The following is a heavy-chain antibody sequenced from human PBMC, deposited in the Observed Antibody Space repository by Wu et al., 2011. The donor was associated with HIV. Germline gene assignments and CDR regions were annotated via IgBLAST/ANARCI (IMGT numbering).Heavy chain of an antibody. CDR1: GGTFSSYA. CDR3: ARGLGGYYYGSGNLEF. CDR2: INPNSGIT. Sequence: QVQLVQSGAEVKKPGSSVKVSCKASGGTFSSYAISWVRQAPGQRLEWMGWINPNSGITNYGQKFQGRVTMTLDTSISTAYMELSSLQSSDTAIYFCARGLGGYYYGSGNLEFWGQGTLVTVSS. D-gene: IGHD3-10*01. J-gene: IGHJ4*02. V-gene: IGHV1-2*02.